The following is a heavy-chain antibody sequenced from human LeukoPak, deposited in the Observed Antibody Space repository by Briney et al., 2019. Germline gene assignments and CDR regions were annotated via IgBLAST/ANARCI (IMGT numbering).Heavy chain of an antibody. CDR3: ARDHANLYLDWSGNTSDPDD. CDR2: INTNTGNP. J-gene: IGHJ4*01. Sequence: VDSVTVSCKASGYTFTRYAMNWVRQAAGQGLEWVGWINTNTGNPTYARGFTGRFVFALDTSVSTACLQASCLQAADPAVSFCARDHANLYLDWSGNTSDPDDWGQGTLVTVPA. D-gene: IGHD3-3*01. V-gene: IGHV7-4-1*02. CDR1: GYTFTRYA.